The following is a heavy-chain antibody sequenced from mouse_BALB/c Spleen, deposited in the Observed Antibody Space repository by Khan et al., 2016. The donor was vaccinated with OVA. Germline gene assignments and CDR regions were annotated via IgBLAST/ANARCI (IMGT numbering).Heavy chain of an antibody. D-gene: IGHD2-4*01. J-gene: IGHJ4*01. CDR3: ARDYDYHYYAMDY. CDR1: GYSITSDYA. Sequence: EVQLQESGPGLVKPSQSLSLTCTVTGYSITSDYAWNWIRQFPGNKLEWKGYISYSGSTSYNPSLKSRISITRDTSKNQFFLQLNSVTTEDTATYYCARDYDYHYYAMDYWGQGTSVTVSS. V-gene: IGHV3-2*02. CDR2: ISYSGST.